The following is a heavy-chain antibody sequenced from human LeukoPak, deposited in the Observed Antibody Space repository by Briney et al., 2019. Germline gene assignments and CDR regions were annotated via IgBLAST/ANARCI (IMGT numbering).Heavy chain of an antibody. CDR1: GFTFSSYA. D-gene: IGHD3-16*02. Sequence: GGSLRLSCAASGFTFSSYAMSWVPQAPGKGLEWVSAISGSGGSTYYADSVKGRFTISRDNSKNTLYLQMNSLRAEDTAVYYCAKTAYYDYVWGSYRYLGYPDYWGQGTLVTVSS. CDR2: ISGSGGST. J-gene: IGHJ4*02. CDR3: AKTAYYDYVWGSYRYLGYPDY. V-gene: IGHV3-23*01.